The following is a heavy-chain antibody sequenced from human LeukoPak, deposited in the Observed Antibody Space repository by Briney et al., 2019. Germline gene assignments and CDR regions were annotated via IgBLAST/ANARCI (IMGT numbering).Heavy chain of an antibody. CDR1: GGSISSYY. CDR2: IYTSGST. D-gene: IGHD6-13*01. J-gene: IGHJ6*03. CDR3: ATGYSSSWYYYYYMDV. V-gene: IGHV4-4*07. Sequence: SETLSLTCTVSGGSISSYYWSWIRQPAGKGLEWIGRIYTSGSTNYNPSPKSRVTMSVDTSKNQFSLKLSSVTAADTAVYYCATGYSSSWYYYYYMDVWGKGTRSPSP.